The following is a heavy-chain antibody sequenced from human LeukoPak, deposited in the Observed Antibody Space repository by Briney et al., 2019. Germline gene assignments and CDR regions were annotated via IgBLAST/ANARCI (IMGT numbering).Heavy chain of an antibody. D-gene: IGHD3-3*01. CDR2: IYHSGST. CDR1: GGYSSSYY. V-gene: IGHV4-59*08. J-gene: IGHJ4*02. CDR3: ARQITTFGVVAPREFDY. Sequence: SETLSLTCTVFGGYSSSYYWSWMRQPPGKGLEWIGCIYHSGSTDYNPSLKSRVTISVDTSKKQFSLKLSSVTAADTAVYYCARQITTFGVVAPREFDYWGQGTLVTVSS.